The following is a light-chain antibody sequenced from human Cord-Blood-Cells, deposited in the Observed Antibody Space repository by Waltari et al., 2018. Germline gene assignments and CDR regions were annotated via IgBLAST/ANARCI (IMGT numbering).Light chain of an antibody. CDR2: GAS. Sequence: EIVLTQSPGTLSLSPGERATLPCRASQCVSSSYLAWYQQKPGQAPRLLIYGASSRATGIPDRFSGSGSGTDFTLTISRLEPEDFAVYYCQQYGSSPMYTFGQGTKLEIK. V-gene: IGKV3-20*01. CDR3: QQYGSSPMYT. CDR1: QCVSSSY. J-gene: IGKJ2*01.